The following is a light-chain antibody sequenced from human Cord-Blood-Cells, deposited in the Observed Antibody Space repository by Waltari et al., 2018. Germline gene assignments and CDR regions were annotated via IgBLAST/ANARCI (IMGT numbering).Light chain of an antibody. Sequence: QSALTQPASVSGSPGQSLTIPCTGTSSDVGGYNYLSWYQQHPGKAPKRMIYDVSNRPSGVSNRFSGSKSGNTASLTISGLQAEDEADYYCSSYTSSSTLVFGGGTKLTVL. J-gene: IGLJ2*01. CDR1: SSDVGGYNY. CDR3: SSYTSSSTLV. V-gene: IGLV2-14*01. CDR2: DVS.